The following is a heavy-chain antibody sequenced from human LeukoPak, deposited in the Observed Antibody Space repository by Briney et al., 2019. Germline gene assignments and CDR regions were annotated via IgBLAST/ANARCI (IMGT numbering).Heavy chain of an antibody. CDR3: ARDRGYGGNSAPYYFDY. V-gene: IGHV1-69*13. CDR2: IIPIFGTA. D-gene: IGHD4-23*01. Sequence: SVKVSCKASGYTFTSYYMHWVRQAPGQGLEWMGGIIPIFGTANYAQKFQGRVTITADESTSTAYMELSSLRSEDTAVYYCARDRGYGGNSAPYYFDYWGQGTLVTVSS. J-gene: IGHJ4*02. CDR1: GYTFTSYY.